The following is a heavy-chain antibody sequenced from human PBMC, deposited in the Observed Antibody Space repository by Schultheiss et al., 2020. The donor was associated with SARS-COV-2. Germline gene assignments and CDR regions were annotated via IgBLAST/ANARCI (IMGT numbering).Heavy chain of an antibody. J-gene: IGHJ4*02. D-gene: IGHD2/OR15-2a*01. CDR1: GFTFSSYS. V-gene: IGHV3-23*01. Sequence: GGSLRLSCATSGFTFSSYSMNWVRQAPGQGLEWVSIISGSGDSIYYADSVKGRFTISRDNSKNMLFMQMNSLRAEDTAVYFCAKGLSPLAPGSRVNDYWGQGTPVTVSS. CDR3: AKGLSPLAPGSRVNDY. CDR2: ISGSGDSI.